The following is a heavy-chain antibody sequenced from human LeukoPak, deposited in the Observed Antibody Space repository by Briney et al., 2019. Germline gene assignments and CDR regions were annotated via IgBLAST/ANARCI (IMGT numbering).Heavy chain of an antibody. Sequence: PSETLSLTCAVYGGSFSGYYWSWIRQPPGKGLEWIGEINHSGSTNYNPSLKSRVTISVDTSKNQFSLKLSSVTAADTAVYYCARHDYGDQTFDYWGQGTLVTVSS. D-gene: IGHD4-17*01. CDR2: INHSGST. J-gene: IGHJ4*02. CDR1: GGSFSGYY. CDR3: ARHDYGDQTFDY. V-gene: IGHV4-34*01.